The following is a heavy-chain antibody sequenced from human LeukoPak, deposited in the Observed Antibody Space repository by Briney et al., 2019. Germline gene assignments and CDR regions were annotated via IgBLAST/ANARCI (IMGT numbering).Heavy chain of an antibody. Sequence: GGSLRLSCAASGFTVSSNYINWVRQAPGKGLEWVSAISGSGGSTYYADSVKGRFTISRDNSKNTLYLQMNSLRAEDTAVYYCANPWIAAAGTVDYWGQGTLVTVSS. J-gene: IGHJ4*02. CDR3: ANPWIAAAGTVDY. CDR1: GFTVSSNY. D-gene: IGHD6-13*01. CDR2: ISGSGGST. V-gene: IGHV3-23*01.